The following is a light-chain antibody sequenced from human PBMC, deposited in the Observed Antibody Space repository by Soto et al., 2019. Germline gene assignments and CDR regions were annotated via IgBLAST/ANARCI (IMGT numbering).Light chain of an antibody. CDR1: QSINTW. J-gene: IGKJ1*01. CDR3: QQYKTYYRT. CDR2: DGS. Sequence: DIQMTQSPSTLSASVGDRITITCRASQSINTWLAWYQQKPGEAPKLLIYDGSTLERGVPSWFSGSGSGTEFTLTISRLQPDDFGTFYCQQYKTYYRTFGQGTTVEV. V-gene: IGKV1-5*03.